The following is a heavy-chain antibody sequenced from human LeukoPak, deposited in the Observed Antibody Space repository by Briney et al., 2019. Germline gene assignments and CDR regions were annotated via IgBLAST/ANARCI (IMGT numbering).Heavy chain of an antibody. D-gene: IGHD5-24*01. Sequence: PGRSLRLSCAASGFTFSSYAMHWVRQAPGKGLEWVAVISYDGSNKYYADSVKGRFTISRDNSKDTLYLQMNTIRGEDTAVYYCVKGGDFEYWGQGTLVIVSS. CDR1: GFTFSSYA. CDR2: ISYDGSNK. J-gene: IGHJ4*02. V-gene: IGHV3-30*14. CDR3: VKGGDFEY.